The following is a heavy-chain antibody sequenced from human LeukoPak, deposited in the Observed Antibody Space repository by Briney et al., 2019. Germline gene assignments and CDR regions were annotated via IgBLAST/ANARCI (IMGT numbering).Heavy chain of an antibody. J-gene: IGHJ4*02. V-gene: IGHV4-39*02. CDR2: IYYSGST. D-gene: IGHD6-19*01. CDR1: GGSISSSCYY. Sequence: PSDTLSLTCTVSGGSISSSCYYWGWIRQPPGKGLEWIGSIYYSGSTYYNPSLKSRVTISVDTSKNQFSLKLSSVTAADTAVYYCARERYSSGCPDYWGQGTLVTVSS. CDR3: ARERYSSGCPDY.